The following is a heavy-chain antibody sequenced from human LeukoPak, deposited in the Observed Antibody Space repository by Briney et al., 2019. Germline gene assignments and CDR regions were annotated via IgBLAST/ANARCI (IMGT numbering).Heavy chain of an antibody. V-gene: IGHV1-46*01. CDR3: ARENGGEDY. CDR2: LNPSGGDT. CDR1: VYTFTRYC. D-gene: IGHD2-21*01. Sequence: SVKVSCKASVYTFTRYCMHGVRPARGQGRECMGTLNPSGGDTTYAQKLQGRVTMTRDTSTNTVYMELSSLRSEDPAVYYGARENGGEDYWGQGTLVTVSS. J-gene: IGHJ4*02.